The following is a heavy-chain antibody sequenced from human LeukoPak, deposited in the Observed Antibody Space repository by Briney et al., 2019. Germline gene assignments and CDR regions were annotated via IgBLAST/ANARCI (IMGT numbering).Heavy chain of an antibody. CDR2: ISGSGGST. Sequence: GGSLRLSCAASGFTFNSYAMSWVRQAPGKGLEWVSAISGSGGSTYEADSGKGRFTSSRDNSKNMLSLQMSSLRVEDTAVYHCAKHKSLWDWFDPWGQGTLVTVSS. J-gene: IGHJ5*02. CDR3: AKHKSLWDWFDP. D-gene: IGHD3-16*01. CDR1: GFTFNSYA. V-gene: IGHV3-23*01.